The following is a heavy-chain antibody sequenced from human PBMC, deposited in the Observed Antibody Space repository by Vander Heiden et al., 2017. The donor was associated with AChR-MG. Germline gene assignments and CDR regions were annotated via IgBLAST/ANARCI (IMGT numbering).Heavy chain of an antibody. V-gene: IGHV1-8*01. J-gene: IGHJ4*02. CDR1: GYTFTTYD. CDR3: ARTNGDFDY. CDR2: MNPNSGHT. D-gene: IGHD4-17*01. Sequence: QVQLVQSGTEVKKPGASVKVSCKASGYTFTTYDINWVRQASGQGLEWMGWMNPNSGHTGSAQKFQGRVAMTRDTSISTAYMELSSLTSEDTAVYYCARTNGDFDYWGQGTLVTVSS.